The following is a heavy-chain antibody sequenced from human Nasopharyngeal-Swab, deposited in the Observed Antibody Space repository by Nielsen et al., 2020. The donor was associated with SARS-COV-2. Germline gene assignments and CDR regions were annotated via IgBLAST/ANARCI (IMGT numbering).Heavy chain of an antibody. J-gene: IGHJ6*02. CDR3: ARGSLTGYTRYYYYGLDV. CDR2: IIPIFGTA. D-gene: IGHD3-9*01. V-gene: IGHV1-69*01. Sequence: WVRQAPGQGLEWMGGIIPIFGTANYAQKFQGRVTITADESTSTAYMELSSLRSDDTAVYYCARGSLTGYTRYYYYGLDVWGQGTTVTVSS.